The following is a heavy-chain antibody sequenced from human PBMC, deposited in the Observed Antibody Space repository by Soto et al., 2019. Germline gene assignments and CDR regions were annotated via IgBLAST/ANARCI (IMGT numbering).Heavy chain of an antibody. Sequence: SETLSLTCTVSGGSISSYYWSWIRQPPGKGLEWIGYIYYSGRTNHNPSLKSRVTISVDTSKNQFSLKLSSVTAADTAVYYCARVFSYGSGSYFDYWGQGTLVTVS. J-gene: IGHJ4*02. CDR2: IYYSGRT. V-gene: IGHV4-59*01. CDR3: ARVFSYGSGSYFDY. D-gene: IGHD3-10*01. CDR1: GGSISSYY.